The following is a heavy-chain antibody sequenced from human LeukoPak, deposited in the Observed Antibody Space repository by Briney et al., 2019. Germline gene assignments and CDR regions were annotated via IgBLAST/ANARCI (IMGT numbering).Heavy chain of an antibody. CDR3: ATAGRPSRRYYFDY. D-gene: IGHD2-15*01. Sequence: SETLSLTCAVYGGSFSGYYWSWIRQPPGKGLEWIGEINHSGSTNYNPSLKSRVTISVDTSKNQFSLKLSSVTAADTVVYYCATAGRPSRRYYFDYWGQGTLVTVSS. CDR1: GGSFSGYY. J-gene: IGHJ4*02. V-gene: IGHV4-34*01. CDR2: INHSGST.